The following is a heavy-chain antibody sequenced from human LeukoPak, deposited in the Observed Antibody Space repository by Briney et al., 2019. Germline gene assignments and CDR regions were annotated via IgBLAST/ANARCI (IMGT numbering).Heavy chain of an antibody. CDR2: ISGGGDAT. CDR1: GFTFSTYA. J-gene: IGHJ4*02. V-gene: IGHV3-23*01. CDR3: ARLSGTSGTTSRVLHY. D-gene: IGHD1-1*01. Sequence: PGGSLRLSCAASGFTFSTYAMSWVRQAPGKGLEWVSAISGGGDATYYTDFVKGRFTISRDNSENTVYLQVNSLRAEDTAVYYCARLSGTSGTTSRVLHYWGQGALVTVSS.